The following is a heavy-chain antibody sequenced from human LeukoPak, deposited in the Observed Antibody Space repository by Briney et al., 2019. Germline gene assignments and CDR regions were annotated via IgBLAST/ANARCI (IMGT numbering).Heavy chain of an antibody. CDR1: GFTFRSYG. CDR3: AKRPPCLDAEYFQH. D-gene: IGHD2-2*01. CDR2: VSSSADNT. J-gene: IGHJ1*01. V-gene: IGHV3-23*01. Sequence: PGGALRLSCAASGFTFRSYGMSWVRQASGKGLEWVSAVSSSADNTWYADSVKGRFTISRDNSKNTLYLQINSLRAEDTAVYYCAKRPPCLDAEYFQHWGQGTLVTVSS.